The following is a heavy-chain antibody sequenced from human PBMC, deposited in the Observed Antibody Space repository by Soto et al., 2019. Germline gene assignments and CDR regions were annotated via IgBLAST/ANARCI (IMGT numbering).Heavy chain of an antibody. CDR1: GYTFINYF. CDR3: ARPLIGNTVDL. Sequence: QARLLQSGAEMKKPGASVKVSCKASGYTFINYFIHWVRQAPGQGLEWIGIVHPSRGTADYAQKFKRRGTVTTDRSTRTVYMDLSNLTSEDTAVSKCARPLIGNTVDLWGQGTTVIVSS. V-gene: IGHV1-46*01. J-gene: IGHJ3*01. CDR2: VHPSRGTA. D-gene: IGHD1-7*01.